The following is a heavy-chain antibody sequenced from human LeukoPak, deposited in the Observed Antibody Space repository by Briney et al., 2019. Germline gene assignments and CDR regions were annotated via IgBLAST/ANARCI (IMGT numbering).Heavy chain of an antibody. D-gene: IGHD4-17*01. CDR1: GGSFSGYY. CDR3: ARGYGVY. J-gene: IGHJ4*02. Sequence: SETLCLTCAVYGGSFSGYYWSWIRQPPGKGLEWIGEINHSGSTNYNPSLKSRVTILVDTSKNQFSLKLSSVTAADTAVYYCARGYGVYWGQGTLVTVSS. V-gene: IGHV4-34*01. CDR2: INHSGST.